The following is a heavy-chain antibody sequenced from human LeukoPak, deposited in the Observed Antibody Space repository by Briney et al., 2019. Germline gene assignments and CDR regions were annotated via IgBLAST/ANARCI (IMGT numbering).Heavy chain of an antibody. CDR2: IYYSGST. J-gene: IGHJ6*02. D-gene: IGHD5-12*01. V-gene: IGHV4-59*01. CDR1: GGSISSYY. Sequence: SETLSLTCTVSGGSISSYYWSWIRQPPGKGLEWIGYIYYSGSTNYNPSLKSRVTISVDTSKNQFSLKLSSVTAADTAVYYCARGPGYSGYDSSYYYYYGMDVWGQGTTVTVSS. CDR3: ARGPGYSGYDSSYYYYYGMDV.